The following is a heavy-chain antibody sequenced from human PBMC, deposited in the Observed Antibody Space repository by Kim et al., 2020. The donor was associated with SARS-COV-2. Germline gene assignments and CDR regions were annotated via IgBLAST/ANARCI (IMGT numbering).Heavy chain of an antibody. J-gene: IGHJ4*02. CDR2: INHSGSI. D-gene: IGHD3-10*01. CDR3: ARTMVRGPNDY. Sequence: SETLSLTCAVYGGSFSGYYWSWIRQPPGKGLEWIGEINHSGSINYNPSLKSRVTISVDTSKNQFSLKLSSVTAADTAVYYCARTMVRGPNDYWGQGTLVTVSS. V-gene: IGHV4-34*01. CDR1: GGSFSGYY.